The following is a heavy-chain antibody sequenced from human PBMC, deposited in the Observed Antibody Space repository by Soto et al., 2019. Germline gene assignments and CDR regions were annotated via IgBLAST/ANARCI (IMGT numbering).Heavy chain of an antibody. Sequence: GGSLRLSCAASGFTLSSYAMSWVRQAPGKGLEWVSAISGSGGSTYYADSVKGRFTISRDNSKNTLYLQMNSLRVEDTAVYYFVRSPRYCTNGVCYYQDLDVWGQGTTVTVSS. V-gene: IGHV3-23*01. J-gene: IGHJ6*02. CDR1: GFTLSSYA. CDR3: VRSPRYCTNGVCYYQDLDV. CDR2: ISGSGGST. D-gene: IGHD2-8*01.